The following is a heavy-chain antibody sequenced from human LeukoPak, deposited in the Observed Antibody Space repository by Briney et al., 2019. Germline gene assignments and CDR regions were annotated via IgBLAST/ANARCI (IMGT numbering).Heavy chain of an antibody. V-gene: IGHV3-48*01. D-gene: IGHD4-17*01. Sequence: GGSLRLSCAVSGFTFSSYSMNWVRQAPGKGLEWVSYISNSGSTIYYADSVKGRFTISRDNSKNTLYLQMNSLRAEDTAVYYCAGRNDYGDYAGAFDIWGQGTMVTVSS. J-gene: IGHJ3*02. CDR3: AGRNDYGDYAGAFDI. CDR2: ISNSGSTI. CDR1: GFTFSSYS.